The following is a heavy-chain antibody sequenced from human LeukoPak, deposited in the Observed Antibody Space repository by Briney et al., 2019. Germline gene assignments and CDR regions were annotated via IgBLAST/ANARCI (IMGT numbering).Heavy chain of an antibody. CDR1: GGTFSSYA. CDR2: IIPIFGTA. Sequence: SVKVSCTASGGTFSSYAISWVRQAPGQGLEWMGGIIPIFGTANYAQKFQGRVTITADESTSTAYMELSSLRSEDTAVYYCARGTDYGDYGGALDYWGQGTLVTVSS. D-gene: IGHD4-17*01. J-gene: IGHJ4*02. V-gene: IGHV1-69*13. CDR3: ARGTDYGDYGGALDY.